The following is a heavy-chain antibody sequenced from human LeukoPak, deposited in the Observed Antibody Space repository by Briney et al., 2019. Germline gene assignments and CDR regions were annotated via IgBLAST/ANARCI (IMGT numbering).Heavy chain of an antibody. J-gene: IGHJ4*02. CDR1: GFTFSSYS. Sequence: SGGSLRLSCAASGFTFSSYSMNWVRQAPGKGLEWVSSISSSSSYIYYADSVKGRFTISRDNAKNSLYLQMNSLRAEDTAVYYCARDPAYGDYGLFDYWGQGTLVTVSS. D-gene: IGHD4-17*01. CDR3: ARDPAYGDYGLFDY. CDR2: ISSSSSYI. V-gene: IGHV3-21*01.